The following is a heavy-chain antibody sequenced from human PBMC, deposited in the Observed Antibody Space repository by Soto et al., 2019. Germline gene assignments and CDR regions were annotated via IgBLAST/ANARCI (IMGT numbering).Heavy chain of an antibody. Sequence: QVQLQQWGAGLLKPSETLSLTCAVYGGFVSSGSYYWSWIRQAPGKGLEWIGEMSHSGGTHFNPSLKSRVSISVDTSKQQFSLRMSSVTAADTALYYFARVERGTVTTVVDAFDIWGPGTMVTVSS. CDR3: ARVERGTVTTVVDAFDI. CDR2: MSHSGGT. V-gene: IGHV4-34*01. J-gene: IGHJ3*02. CDR1: GGFVSSGSYY. D-gene: IGHD3-16*01.